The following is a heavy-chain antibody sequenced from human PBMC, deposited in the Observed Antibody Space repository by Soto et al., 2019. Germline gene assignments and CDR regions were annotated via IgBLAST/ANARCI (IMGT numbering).Heavy chain of an antibody. CDR2: IIPIFGTA. D-gene: IGHD3-22*01. Sequence: ASVKVSCKASGYTFTSYAMHWVRQAPGQRLEWMGGIIPIFGTAKYAQKFQGRATITADESTSTAYMELSSLRSEDTAVYYCAREVHDSSGYPIDAFDIWGQGTMVTVSS. J-gene: IGHJ3*02. CDR1: GYTFTSYA. V-gene: IGHV1-69*13. CDR3: AREVHDSSGYPIDAFDI.